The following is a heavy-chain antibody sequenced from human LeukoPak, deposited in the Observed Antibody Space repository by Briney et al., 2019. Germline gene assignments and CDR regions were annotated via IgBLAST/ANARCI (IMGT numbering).Heavy chain of an antibody. J-gene: IGHJ4*02. CDR3: ARADIRAIASSGWYGFDY. CDR2: ISAYNGNT. CDR1: GYTFNSYG. D-gene: IGHD6-19*01. V-gene: IGHV1-18*01. Sequence: ASVKVSCKASGYTFNSYGISWVRQAPGRGLEWMGWISAYNGNTNYAQKVQGRVTMTTDTSTSTAYMELRSLRSDDTAVYYCARADIRAIASSGWYGFDYWGQGTLVTVSS.